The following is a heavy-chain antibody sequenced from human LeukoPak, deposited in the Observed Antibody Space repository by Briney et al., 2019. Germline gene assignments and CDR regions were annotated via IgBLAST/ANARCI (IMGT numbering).Heavy chain of an antibody. CDR2: ISSGSTI. Sequence: GGSLRLSCAASGFTFSSYEMNWVRQAPGKGLEWVSYISSGSTIYDSDSVKGRFTTSRDNAKNSLYLQMNSLRAEDTAVYYCARESIAVAGAPFDYWGQGTLVTVSS. D-gene: IGHD6-19*01. J-gene: IGHJ4*02. CDR3: ARESIAVAGAPFDY. V-gene: IGHV3-48*03. CDR1: GFTFSSYE.